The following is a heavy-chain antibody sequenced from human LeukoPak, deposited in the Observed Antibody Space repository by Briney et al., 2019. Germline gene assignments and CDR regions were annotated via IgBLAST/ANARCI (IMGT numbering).Heavy chain of an antibody. Sequence: PSETLSLTCTVSGGSISSDSYYWSWIRQPAGKGLEWIGRIYTSGDTNYNPSLKSRVAISVDTSKNQFSLKLSSVTASDTAVYYCARSMVRGVITGVFDYWGQGTLVTVSS. J-gene: IGHJ4*02. CDR2: IYTSGDT. CDR1: GGSISSDSYY. V-gene: IGHV4-61*02. CDR3: ARSMVRGVITGVFDY. D-gene: IGHD3-10*01.